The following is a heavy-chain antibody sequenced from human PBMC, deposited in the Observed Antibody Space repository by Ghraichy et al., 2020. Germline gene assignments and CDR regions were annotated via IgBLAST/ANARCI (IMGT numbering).Heavy chain of an antibody. J-gene: IGHJ6*02. CDR1: GFTFGDYA. Sequence: GGSLRLSCTASGFTFGDYAMSWVRQAPGKGLEWVGFIRSKAYGGTTEYAASVKGRFTISRDDSKSIAYLQMNSLKTEDTAVYYCTSIVGYCSGGSCYIGDYYYYGMDVWGQGTTVTVSS. CDR3: TSIVGYCSGGSCYIGDYYYYGMDV. CDR2: IRSKAYGGTT. V-gene: IGHV3-49*04. D-gene: IGHD2-15*01.